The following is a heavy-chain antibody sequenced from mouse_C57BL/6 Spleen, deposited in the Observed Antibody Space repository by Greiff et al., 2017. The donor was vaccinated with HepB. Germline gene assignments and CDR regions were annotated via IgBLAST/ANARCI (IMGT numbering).Heavy chain of an antibody. CDR2: INPNNGGT. CDR3: ARGDITTVDYAMDY. V-gene: IGHV1-18*01. D-gene: IGHD1-1*01. Sequence: EVKLQESGPELVKPGASVKIPCKASGYTFTDYNMDWVKQSHGKSLEWIGDINPNNGGTIYNQKFKGKATLTVDKSSSTAYMELRSLTSEDTAVYYCARGDITTVDYAMDYWGQGTSVTVSS. CDR1: GYTFTDYN. J-gene: IGHJ4*01.